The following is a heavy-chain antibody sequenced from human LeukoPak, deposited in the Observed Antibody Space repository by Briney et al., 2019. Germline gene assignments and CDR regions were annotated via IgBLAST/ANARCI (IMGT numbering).Heavy chain of an antibody. D-gene: IGHD3-22*01. J-gene: IGHJ4*02. Sequence: ASVKVSCKASGYTFTGYCMHWVRQAPGQGLEWMGWINPNSGGTNYAQKFQGRVTMTRDTSISTAYMELSRLRSDDTAVYYCARDDSSGYYYSFDYWGQGTLVTVSS. CDR1: GYTFTGYC. CDR3: ARDDSSGYYYSFDY. CDR2: INPNSGGT. V-gene: IGHV1-2*02.